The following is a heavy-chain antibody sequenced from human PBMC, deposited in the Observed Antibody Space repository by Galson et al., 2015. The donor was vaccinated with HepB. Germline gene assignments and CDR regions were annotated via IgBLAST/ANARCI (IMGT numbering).Heavy chain of an antibody. D-gene: IGHD6-13*01. Sequence: SVKVSCKASGYTFTSYGISWVRQAPGQGLEWMGWISAYNGNTNYAQKLQGRVITTTDTSTSTAYMELRSLRSDDTAVYYCARGGRQQPTLYYGMDVWGQGTTGTVSS. CDR3: ARGGRQQPTLYYGMDV. V-gene: IGHV1-18*01. CDR2: ISAYNGNT. J-gene: IGHJ6*02. CDR1: GYTFTSYG.